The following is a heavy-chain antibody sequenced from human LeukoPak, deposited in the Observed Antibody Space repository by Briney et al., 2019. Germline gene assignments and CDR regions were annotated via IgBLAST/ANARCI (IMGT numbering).Heavy chain of an antibody. J-gene: IGHJ4*02. D-gene: IGHD3-10*01. CDR3: ARHRGEEIAPFDY. Sequence: KPSETLSLTCTVSGGSISSSSYYWGWIRQPPGKGLEWIGSIYYSGSTYYNPSLKSRVTISVDTSKNQFSLKLSSVTAADTAVYYCARHRGEEIAPFDYWGQGTLVTVSS. CDR1: GGSISSSSYY. V-gene: IGHV4-39*01. CDR2: IYYSGST.